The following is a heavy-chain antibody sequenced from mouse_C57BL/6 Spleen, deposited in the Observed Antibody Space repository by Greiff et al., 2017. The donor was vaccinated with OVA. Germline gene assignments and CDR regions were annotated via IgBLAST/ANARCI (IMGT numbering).Heavy chain of an antibody. CDR2: INPNNGGT. J-gene: IGHJ4*01. CDR1: GYTFTDYY. CDR3: ARAESNYAMDY. Sequence: EVQLQQSGPELVKPGASVKISCKASGYTFTDYYMNWVKQSHGKSLEWIGDINPNNGGTSYNQKFKGKATLTVDKSYSTAYMELRSLTSEDAAVDYCARAESNYAMDYWGQGTSVTVSS. V-gene: IGHV1-26*01. D-gene: IGHD5-1*01.